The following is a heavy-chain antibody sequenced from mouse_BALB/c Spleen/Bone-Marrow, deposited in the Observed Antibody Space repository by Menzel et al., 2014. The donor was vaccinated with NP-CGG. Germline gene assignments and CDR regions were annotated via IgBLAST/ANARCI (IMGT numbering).Heavy chain of an antibody. V-gene: IGHV1-80*01. D-gene: IGHD2-1*01. CDR1: GYASSDYW. CDR2: IYPGDGDT. Sequence: QVQLQQSGAELVRPGSSVKISCKASGYASSDYWMNWVKQRPGQGLEWIGQIYPGDGDTNYIGRFKGKATLTADKSSSTAYMQLSSLTSEDSAVYFCARETYGNAWFAYWGQGTLVTVSA. J-gene: IGHJ3*01. CDR3: ARETYGNAWFAY.